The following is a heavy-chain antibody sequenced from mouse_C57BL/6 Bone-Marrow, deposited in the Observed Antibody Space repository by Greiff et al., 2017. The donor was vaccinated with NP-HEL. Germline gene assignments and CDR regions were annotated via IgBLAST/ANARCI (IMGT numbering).Heavy chain of an antibody. CDR2: ISYDGSN. J-gene: IGHJ2*01. D-gene: IGHD2-10*02. V-gene: IGHV3-6*01. CDR3: ARAYGNYLDY. Sequence: VQLKESGPGLVKPSQSLSLTCSVTGYSITSGYYWNWIRRFPGNKLEWVGSISYDGSNNSSPSLKNRISITRDTSKNQFFLKLNSVTAEDTATYYCARAYGNYLDYWGQGTTLTVSS. CDR1: GYSITSGYY.